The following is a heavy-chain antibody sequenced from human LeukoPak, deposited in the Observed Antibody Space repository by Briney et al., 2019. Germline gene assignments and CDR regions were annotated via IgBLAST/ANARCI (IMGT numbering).Heavy chain of an antibody. V-gene: IGHV3-23*01. D-gene: IGHD2-8*01. CDR2: ISGSGVNT. Sequence: GGSLRLSCAASGFTFSSFAMSWVRQAPGKGLEWVSAISGSGVNTYYAGSVKGRFTISRDNSKNTLYLQMNSLRAEDTAVYYCAKDRPVLMVYATSPHYFDYWGQGTLVTVSS. CDR3: AKDRPVLMVYATSPHYFDY. J-gene: IGHJ4*02. CDR1: GFTFSSFA.